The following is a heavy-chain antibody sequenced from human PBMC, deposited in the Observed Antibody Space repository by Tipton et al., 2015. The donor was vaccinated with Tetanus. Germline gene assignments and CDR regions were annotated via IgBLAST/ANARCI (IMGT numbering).Heavy chain of an antibody. J-gene: IGHJ4*02. CDR1: GFTFGDYA. CDR2: IRSKAYGGTT. D-gene: IGHD4-17*01. Sequence: RSLRLSCTASGFTFGDYAMSWFRQAPGKGLEWVGFIRSKAYGGTTEYAASVKGRFAISRDDSKSIAYLQMNSLKTEDTAVYYCRTVTTGGRRHIYYVDYWGQGTLVTVSS. V-gene: IGHV3-49*03. CDR3: RTVTTGGRRHIYYVDY.